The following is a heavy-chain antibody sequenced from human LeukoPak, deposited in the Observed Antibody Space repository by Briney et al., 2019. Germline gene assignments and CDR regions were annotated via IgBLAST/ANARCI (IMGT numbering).Heavy chain of an antibody. Sequence: SETLSLTCTVSGGSIGGNYWSWIRQPPGQGLEWIAYIHSSGYTNYNPSLKSRVTISVDTSKNQFFLNVISVTAADTAVYYCEKRLGPTSGSYDWFDPWGQGTLVTVSS. CDR2: IHSSGYT. CDR3: EKRLGPTSGSYDWFDP. V-gene: IGHV4-4*09. D-gene: IGHD1-26*01. J-gene: IGHJ5*02. CDR1: GGSIGGNY.